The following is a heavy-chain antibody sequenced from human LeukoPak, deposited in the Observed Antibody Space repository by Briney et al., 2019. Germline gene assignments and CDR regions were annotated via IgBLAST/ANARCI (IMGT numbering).Heavy chain of an antibody. CDR1: GGSFSSYF. CDR2: INYTGTT. V-gene: IGHV4-34*01. CDR3: ARGDSNSLEYLYYMDV. Sequence: SETLSLTCTVYGGSFSSYFWSWIRQSPGKGLEWIGEINYTGTTNSNPSLGSRLTMSIDSSKNQFSLKLTSVTAADTGVYYCARGDSNSLEYLYYMDVWGKGTTVTISS. J-gene: IGHJ6*03. D-gene: IGHD4-11*01.